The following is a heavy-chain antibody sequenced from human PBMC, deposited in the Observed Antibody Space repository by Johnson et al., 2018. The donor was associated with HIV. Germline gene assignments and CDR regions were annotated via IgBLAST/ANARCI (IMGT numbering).Heavy chain of an antibody. CDR2: IYYDGTNK. CDR3: AKDAAAAALRAFDN. CDR1: GFTFSGYV. D-gene: IGHD6-13*01. J-gene: IGHJ3*02. Sequence: VQLVESGGGVVQPGRSLRLSCAASGFTFSGYVMHWVRQAPGKGLEWVAVIYYDGTNKHYADSVKGRFTISRDNSKNTLFLQMNSLRAEDTAVYYCAKDAAAAALRAFDNWGQGTMVTVSS. V-gene: IGHV3-33*06.